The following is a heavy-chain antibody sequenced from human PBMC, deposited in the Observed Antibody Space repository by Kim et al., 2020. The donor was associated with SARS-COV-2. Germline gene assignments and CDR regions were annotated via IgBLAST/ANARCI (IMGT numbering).Heavy chain of an antibody. Sequence: IYYADSVKGRFTIPSDNAKNSLYLQMNSLRAEDTAVYYCARDDYVWGSYDWGQGTLVTVSS. V-gene: IGHV3-48*03. D-gene: IGHD3-16*01. CDR2: I. J-gene: IGHJ4*02. CDR3: ARDDYVWGSYD.